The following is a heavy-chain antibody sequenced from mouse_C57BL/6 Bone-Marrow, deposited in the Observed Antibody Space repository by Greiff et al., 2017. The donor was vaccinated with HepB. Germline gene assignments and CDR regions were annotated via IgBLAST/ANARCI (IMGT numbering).Heavy chain of an antibody. CDR1: GFSFNTYA. J-gene: IGHJ4*01. CDR3: VRHKGFYYDCDDYAMDY. CDR2: IRSKSNNYAT. Sequence: DVQLVESGGGLVQPKGSLKLSCAASGFSFNTYAMDWVRQAPGKGLEWVARIRSKSNNYATYYADSVKDRFTISRDDSESMLYLQMNKLKTEDTAMYYCVRHKGFYYDCDDYAMDYWGQGTSVTVSS. V-gene: IGHV10-1*01. D-gene: IGHD2-4*01.